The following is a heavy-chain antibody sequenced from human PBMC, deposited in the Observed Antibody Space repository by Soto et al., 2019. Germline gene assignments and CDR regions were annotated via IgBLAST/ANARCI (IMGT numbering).Heavy chain of an antibody. CDR3: ASAVFLRDYDWFDP. D-gene: IGHD4-17*01. V-gene: IGHV4-39*01. CDR1: GGSISSSSYY. CDR2: IYYSGST. Sequence: QLQLQESGPGLVKPSETLSLTCTVSGGSISSSSYYWGWIRQPPGKGLEWIGSIYYSGSTYYNPSLKSRVTISVDTSKNQFSLKLSSVTAADTAVYYCASAVFLRDYDWFDPWGQGTLVTVSS. J-gene: IGHJ5*02.